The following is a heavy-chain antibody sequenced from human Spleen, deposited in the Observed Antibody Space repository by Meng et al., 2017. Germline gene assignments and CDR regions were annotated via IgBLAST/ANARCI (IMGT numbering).Heavy chain of an antibody. D-gene: IGHD3-10*01. CDR1: DYTFTGYG. V-gene: IGHV1-18*01. CDR2: LGAHDYDT. J-gene: IGHJ4*02. Sequence: QVQLVQSGAEVKKPGASVQVSCKSSDYTFTGYGVSWVRQAPGQGLEWMAWLGAHDYDTSHAPKFQGRVTVTADRPTATAYMELRSLRSDDTAVYYCARGTPGRSYSDYWGQGTLVTVSS. CDR3: ARGTPGRSYSDY.